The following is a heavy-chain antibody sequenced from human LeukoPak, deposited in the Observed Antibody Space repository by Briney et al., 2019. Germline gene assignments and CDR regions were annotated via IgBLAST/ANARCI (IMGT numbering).Heavy chain of an antibody. CDR1: GFTFSSYS. D-gene: IGHD3-22*01. J-gene: IGHJ4*02. Sequence: GGSLRLSRAASGFTFSSYSMNWVRQAPGKGLEWVSSISSSSSYIYYADSVKGRFTISRDNSKNTLDLQMNSLRAEDTAVYYCAKDGRRISMIGVVRRGHYFDYWGQGILVTVSS. V-gene: IGHV3-21*04. CDR2: ISSSSSYI. CDR3: AKDGRRISMIGVVRRGHYFDY.